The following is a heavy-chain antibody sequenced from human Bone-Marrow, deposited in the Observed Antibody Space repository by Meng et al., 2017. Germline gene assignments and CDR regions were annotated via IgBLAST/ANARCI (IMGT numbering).Heavy chain of an antibody. V-gene: IGHV4-34*01. CDR2: INHSGST. J-gene: IGHJ4*02. Sequence: QGASHHGGAGMLKPSETLSLPCAVYGGSFSGFYWRWIRQPPGKGLEWIGEINHSGSTNYNPSLKSRVTISVDTSKNQFSLKLSSVTAADTAVYYCARLAYDSSGYWFDYWGQGTLVTVSS. CDR3: ARLAYDSSGYWFDY. D-gene: IGHD3-22*01. CDR1: GGSFSGFY.